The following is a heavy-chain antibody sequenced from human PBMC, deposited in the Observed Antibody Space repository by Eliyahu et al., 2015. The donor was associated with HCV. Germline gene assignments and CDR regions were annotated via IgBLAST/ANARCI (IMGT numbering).Heavy chain of an antibody. CDR1: GGSISSYY. CDR3: ARDWFPSGYCSGGSCYDWFDP. D-gene: IGHD2-15*01. V-gene: IGHV4-4*07. Sequence: QVQLQESGPGLVKPSETLSLTCTVSGGSISSYYWSWIRQPAGKGLEWIGRIYTSGSTNYNPSLKSRVTMSVDTSKNQFSLKLSSVTAADTAVYYCARDWFPSGYCSGGSCYDWFDPWGQGTLVTVSS. J-gene: IGHJ5*02. CDR2: IYTSGST.